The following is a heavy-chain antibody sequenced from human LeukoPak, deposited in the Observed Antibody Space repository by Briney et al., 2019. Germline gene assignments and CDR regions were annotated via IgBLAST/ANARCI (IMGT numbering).Heavy chain of an antibody. D-gene: IGHD2-2*01. Sequence: GGSLRLSCVASGFTFSDYYMSWLRQAPGKGLEWVSYISSDSSNIYYADSVKGRFTISRDNAKNSLYLQMNSLRTDDTAVYYCANTEYQRLGTDYWGQGTLVTVSS. J-gene: IGHJ4*02. V-gene: IGHV3-11*04. CDR2: ISSDSSNI. CDR1: GFTFSDYY. CDR3: ANTEYQRLGTDY.